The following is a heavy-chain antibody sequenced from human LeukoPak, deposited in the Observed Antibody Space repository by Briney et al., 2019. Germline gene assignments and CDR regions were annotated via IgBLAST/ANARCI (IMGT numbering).Heavy chain of an antibody. CDR3: ARVAYSSGWYYFDY. Sequence: GGSLRLSCAASGFTFSDYWMTWVRQVPGMGLEWVANIKQDGSDKYCVDSVKGRFTISRDNAKNSLYLQMNSLRAEDTAVYYCARVAYSSGWYYFDYWGQGILVTVSS. V-gene: IGHV3-7*01. D-gene: IGHD6-19*01. J-gene: IGHJ4*02. CDR2: IKQDGSDK. CDR1: GFTFSDYW.